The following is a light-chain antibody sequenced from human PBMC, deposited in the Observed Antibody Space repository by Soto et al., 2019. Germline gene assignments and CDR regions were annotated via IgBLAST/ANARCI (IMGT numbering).Light chain of an antibody. CDR3: LQYNGYYRT. CDR1: QSISNW. V-gene: IGKV1-5*01. J-gene: IGKJ1*01. Sequence: DIQMTQSPSTLSASVGDRVTITCRASQSISNWLAWYQQRPGKAPNLRIFDASTLESGVPSRFSGSGSGTTFTLTISSLQSDDFATYYCLQYNGYYRTFGQGTKVDIK. CDR2: DAS.